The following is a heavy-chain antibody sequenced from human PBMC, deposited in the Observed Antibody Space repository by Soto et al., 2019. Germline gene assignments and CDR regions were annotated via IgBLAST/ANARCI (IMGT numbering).Heavy chain of an antibody. CDR1: GYTFTSYG. V-gene: IGHV1-18*01. CDR2: ISAYNGNT. Sequence: GASVKVSCKASGYTFTSYGISWVRQAPGQGLEWMGWISAYNGNTNYAQKLQGRVTMTTDTSTSTAYMELRSLRSDDTAVYYCAADLRGFSVDWFDPWGQGTLVTVSS. CDR3: AADLRGFSVDWFDP. J-gene: IGHJ5*02.